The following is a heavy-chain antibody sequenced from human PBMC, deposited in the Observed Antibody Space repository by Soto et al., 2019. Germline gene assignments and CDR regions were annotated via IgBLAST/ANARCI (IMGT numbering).Heavy chain of an antibody. J-gene: IGHJ5*02. CDR3: ARGVYDYYDSSGYHMNWFDP. CDR1: GGPISSGDYY. CDR2: IYYSGGT. V-gene: IGHV4-30-4*01. D-gene: IGHD3-22*01. Sequence: PSETLALTCTVSGGPISSGDYYWSCIRQPPWKGLEWIGYIYYSGGTYYNPSLKSRVTISVDTSKNQFSLKLSYATAADTAVYYCARGVYDYYDSSGYHMNWFDPWGQGTLVTSPQ.